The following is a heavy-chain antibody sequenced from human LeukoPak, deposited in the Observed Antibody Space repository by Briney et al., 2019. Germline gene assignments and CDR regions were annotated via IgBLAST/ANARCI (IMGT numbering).Heavy chain of an antibody. CDR2: IYTSGST. CDR3: ARQVAAAARGPFDY. J-gene: IGHJ4*02. Sequence: SETLSLTCTVSGGSISSYYWSWIRQPPGKGLEWIGYIYTSGSTNYNPSLKSRVTISVDTSKNQLSLKLSSVTAADTAVYYCARQVAAAARGPFDYWGQGTLVTVSS. CDR1: GGSISSYY. V-gene: IGHV4-4*09. D-gene: IGHD6-13*01.